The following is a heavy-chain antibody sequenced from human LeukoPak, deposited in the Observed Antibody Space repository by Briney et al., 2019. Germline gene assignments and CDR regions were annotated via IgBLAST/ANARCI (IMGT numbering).Heavy chain of an antibody. CDR2: IYTTGTSEST. CDR1: GGSMSSYY. J-gene: IGHJ3*02. CDR3: ARGGCSARGCAFDI. Sequence: SETLSLTCTVSGGSMSSYYWTWIRQPAGKGLEWIGRIYTTGTSESTHYSPSLKSRVTMSVDTSKNQFSLRLSSVTAADTAVYYCARGGCSARGCAFDIWGQGTMVTVSS. D-gene: IGHD2-2*01. V-gene: IGHV4-4*07.